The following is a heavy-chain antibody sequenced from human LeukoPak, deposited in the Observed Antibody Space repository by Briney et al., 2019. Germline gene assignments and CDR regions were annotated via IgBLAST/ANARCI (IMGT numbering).Heavy chain of an antibody. CDR3: AKELGDIVVVPAASFDY. Sequence: GGSLRLSCAASGFTFSSYAMSWVRQAPGKGLEWVSAISGSGGSTYYADSVKGRFTISRDNSKNTLHLQMNSLRAEDTAVYYCAKELGDIVVVPAASFDYWGQGTLVTVSS. J-gene: IGHJ4*02. CDR1: GFTFSSYA. D-gene: IGHD2-2*01. CDR2: ISGSGGST. V-gene: IGHV3-23*01.